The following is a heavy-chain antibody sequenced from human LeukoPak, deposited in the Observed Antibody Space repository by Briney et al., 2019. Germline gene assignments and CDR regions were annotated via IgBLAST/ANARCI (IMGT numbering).Heavy chain of an antibody. J-gene: IGHJ1*01. Sequence: GASVKVSCKASGYTFTSYDINWVRQATGQGLEWMGWMNPNSGNTGYAQKFQGRVTMTRNIFISTAYMELSSLRSEDTAVYYCARAYKDRSLAGKKEFFQHWGQGTLVTVSS. CDR2: MNPNSGNT. CDR3: ARAYKDRSLAGKKEFFQH. D-gene: IGHD6-19*01. CDR1: GYTFTSYD. V-gene: IGHV1-8*01.